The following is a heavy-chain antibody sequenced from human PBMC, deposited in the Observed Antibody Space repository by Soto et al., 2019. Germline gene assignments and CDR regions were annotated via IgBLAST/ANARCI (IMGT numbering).Heavy chain of an antibody. V-gene: IGHV1-69*12. Sequence: QVQLVQSGAEVKKPGSSVKVSCKASGGTFSSYAISWVRQAPGQGLEGMGGIIPIFRTADYAQKFQGRVTITADESASTAYMELRSLRSADTSVYYCASVETPRYYYGMDVWGQGTTGTVS. D-gene: IGHD2-15*01. J-gene: IGHJ6*02. CDR2: IIPIFRTA. CDR1: GGTFSSYA. CDR3: ASVETPRYYYGMDV.